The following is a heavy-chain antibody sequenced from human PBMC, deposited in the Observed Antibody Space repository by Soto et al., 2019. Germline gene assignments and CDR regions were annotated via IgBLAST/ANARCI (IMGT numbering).Heavy chain of an antibody. CDR1: GLTFSSYG. CDR3: ARGPRAPPPHDYGMDV. CDR2: IWYDGSNK. Sequence: GGSLRLSCAASGLTFSSYGMHWVRQAPGKGLEWVAVIWYDGSNKYYADSVKGRFTISRDNSKNTLYLQMNSLRAEDTAIYYCARGPRAPPPHDYGMDVWGQGTTVTVSS. V-gene: IGHV3-33*01. J-gene: IGHJ6*01.